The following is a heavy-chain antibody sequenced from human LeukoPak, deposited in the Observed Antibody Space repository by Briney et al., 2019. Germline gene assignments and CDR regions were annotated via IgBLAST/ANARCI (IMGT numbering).Heavy chain of an antibody. V-gene: IGHV4-39*02. CDR1: GGSISSSSYY. CDR2: IYYSGST. Sequence: PSETLSLTCTVSGGSISSSSYYWGWIRQPPGKGLEWIGSIYYSGSTYYNPSLKSRVTISVDTSKIQFSLKLSSVTAADTAVYYCARDWRGSGWGAPYYFDYWGQGTLVTVSS. D-gene: IGHD6-19*01. CDR3: ARDWRGSGWGAPYYFDY. J-gene: IGHJ4*02.